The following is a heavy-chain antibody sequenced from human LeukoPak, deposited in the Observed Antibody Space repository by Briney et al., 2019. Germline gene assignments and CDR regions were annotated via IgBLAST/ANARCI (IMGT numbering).Heavy chain of an antibody. CDR1: GFTFSSYA. V-gene: IGHV3-30-3*01. Sequence: PGGSLRLSCAASGFTFSSYAMHWVRQAPGKGLEWVAVISYDGSNKYYADSVKGRFTISRDNSKNTLYLQMNSLRAEDTAVYYCARARCSTSCYRAAFDIWGQGTMVTVSS. D-gene: IGHD2-2*02. CDR3: ARARCSTSCYRAAFDI. J-gene: IGHJ3*02. CDR2: ISYDGSNK.